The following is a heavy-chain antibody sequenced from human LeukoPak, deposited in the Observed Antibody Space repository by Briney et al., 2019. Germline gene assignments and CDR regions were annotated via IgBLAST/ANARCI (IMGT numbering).Heavy chain of an antibody. D-gene: IGHD3-22*01. Sequence: GGSLRLSCAASGFTFSSHWMSWVRQAPGKGLEWVANIKQDGSDKKYVDSVKGRFTVSRDNVKNSLYLELNSLRVEDTAVYYCTTLGYHLDSWGQGTLVTVSS. CDR1: GFTFSSHW. CDR2: IKQDGSDK. J-gene: IGHJ4*02. V-gene: IGHV3-7*01. CDR3: TTLGYHLDS.